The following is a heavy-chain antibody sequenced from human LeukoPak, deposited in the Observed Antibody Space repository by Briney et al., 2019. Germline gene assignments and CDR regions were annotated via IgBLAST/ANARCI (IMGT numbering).Heavy chain of an antibody. J-gene: IGHJ3*02. D-gene: IGHD2-2*02. CDR3: ARRYQLLYDAFDI. V-gene: IGHV3-21*01. CDR2: ISSSSSYI. Sequence: EGSLRLSCAASGFTFSSYSMNWVRQAPGKGLEWVSSISSSSSYIYYADSVKGRFTISRDNAKNSLYLQMNSLRAEDTAVYYCARRYQLLYDAFDIWGQGTMVTVSS. CDR1: GFTFSSYS.